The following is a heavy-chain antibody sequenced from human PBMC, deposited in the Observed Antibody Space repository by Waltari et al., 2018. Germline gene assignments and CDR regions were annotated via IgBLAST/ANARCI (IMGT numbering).Heavy chain of an antibody. CDR2: VNANSVGT. V-gene: IGHV1-2*02. J-gene: IGHJ4*02. CDR1: GYTFTGYY. Sequence: QVQLVQSGAEVKKPGASVKVSCKASGYTFTGYYMHWVRQAPGQGLEWMGWVNANSVGTNYAQKFQGRVTMTRDTSISTAYMELSRLRSDDTAVYYCARTKKIVVVPAAPLDYWGQGTLVTVSS. D-gene: IGHD2-2*01. CDR3: ARTKKIVVVPAAPLDY.